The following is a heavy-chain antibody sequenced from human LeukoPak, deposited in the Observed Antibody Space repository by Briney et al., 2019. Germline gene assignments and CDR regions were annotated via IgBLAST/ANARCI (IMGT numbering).Heavy chain of an antibody. CDR3: ARGGPKKYSKLDY. V-gene: IGHV3-21*01. Sequence: GGSLRLSCAASGFTFTSHSPNWVRQAPGKGLEWVSSVSGSGTYIFYADSVKGRFTISRDNAKNSLYLQMNSLRAEDTAVYYCARGGPKKYSKLDYWGQGTLVTVSS. D-gene: IGHD6-6*01. CDR2: VSGSGTYI. CDR1: GFTFTSHS. J-gene: IGHJ4*02.